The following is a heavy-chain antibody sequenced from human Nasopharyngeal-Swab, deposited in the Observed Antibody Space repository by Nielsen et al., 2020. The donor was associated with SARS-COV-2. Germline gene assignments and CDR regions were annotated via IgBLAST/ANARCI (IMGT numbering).Heavy chain of an antibody. J-gene: IGHJ4*02. CDR3: VRDVYDSSGGYYFDY. CDR2: IYYSGST. CDR1: GGSTASGDSY. D-gene: IGHD3-22*01. V-gene: IGHV4-30-4*01. Sequence: LRLSCTVSGGSTASGDSYWSWVRQPPGKGLEWIGNIYYSGSTSYSPSLKSLLTISVDTSKNQFSLNLSSVTAADTAVYFCVRDVYDSSGGYYFDYWGQGAPVTVSS.